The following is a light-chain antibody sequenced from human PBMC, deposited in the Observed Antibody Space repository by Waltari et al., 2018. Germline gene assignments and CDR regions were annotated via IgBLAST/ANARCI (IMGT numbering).Light chain of an antibody. J-gene: IGLJ2*01. CDR1: SPNIENNY. V-gene: IGLV1-51*01. CDR2: ANN. Sequence: QSALTQPPSVSAAPGQKVTISCSGISPNIENNYVSWYQQPPGTAPKLLIYANNKRPPGVPDRFSGSKAGTSATLGITGLQTGDEADYYCGTWDNSLIIFGGGTKVTVL. CDR3: GTWDNSLII.